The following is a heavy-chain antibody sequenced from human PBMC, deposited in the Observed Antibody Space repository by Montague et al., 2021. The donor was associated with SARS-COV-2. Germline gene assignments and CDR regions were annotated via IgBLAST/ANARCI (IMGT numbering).Heavy chain of an antibody. Sequence: SLRLSCAASGFTFNSYSMNWVRQAPGKGLEWVSSISSTSTSIYYADSVKGRFTISRDNAKNSLYLQMNSLRAEDTAVYYCYSGYDFGYWGQGPWSPSPQ. CDR1: GFTFNSYS. D-gene: IGHD5-12*01. V-gene: IGHV3-21*01. CDR2: ISSTSTSI. CDR3: YSGYDFGY. J-gene: IGHJ4*02.